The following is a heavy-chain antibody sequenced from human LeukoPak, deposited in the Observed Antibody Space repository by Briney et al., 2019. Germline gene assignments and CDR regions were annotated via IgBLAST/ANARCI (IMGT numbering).Heavy chain of an antibody. J-gene: IGHJ4*02. CDR1: GGSISSSAYH. V-gene: IGHV4-39*01. Sequence: SETLSLTCSVSGGSISSSAYHWGWIRQPPGKGLEWVGSIYYSGSTYYNLSLKSRVTIYVDKSKNQFSLKLSSVTAADTAVYYCARRGRSYYFDYWGQGTLVTVSS. CDR2: IYYSGST. D-gene: IGHD2-15*01. CDR3: ARRGRSYYFDY.